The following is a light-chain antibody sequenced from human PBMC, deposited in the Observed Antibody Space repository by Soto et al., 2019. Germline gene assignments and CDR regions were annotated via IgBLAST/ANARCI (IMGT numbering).Light chain of an antibody. Sequence: QSALTQPASVSGSPGQSITISCTGTSSDVGGYNFVSWYQQHPDKAPKLMIYDVTNRPSGVSNRFSGSKSGNTASLTISGLQAEDEAAYYCSSYTSISTDVFGTGTKLTVL. CDR1: SSDVGGYNF. CDR3: SSYTSISTDV. J-gene: IGLJ1*01. CDR2: DVT. V-gene: IGLV2-14*01.